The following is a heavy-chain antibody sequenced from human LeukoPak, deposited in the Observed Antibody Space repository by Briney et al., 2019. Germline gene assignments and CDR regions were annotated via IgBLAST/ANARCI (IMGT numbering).Heavy chain of an antibody. Sequence: GGSLRLSCAASGFTFSSYEMTWVRQAPGKGLEWVSYISSSGTTIYYADSVKGRFTISRDNAKNSLYLQMNSLRAEDTAVYYCARQRGYCSSGVCRGWFDPWGQGTLVTVSS. CDR2: ISSSGTTI. D-gene: IGHD2-8*01. V-gene: IGHV3-48*03. CDR1: GFTFSSYE. J-gene: IGHJ5*02. CDR3: ARQRGYCSSGVCRGWFDP.